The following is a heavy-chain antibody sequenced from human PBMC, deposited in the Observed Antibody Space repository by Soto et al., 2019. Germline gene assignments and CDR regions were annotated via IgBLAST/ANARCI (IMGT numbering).Heavy chain of an antibody. CDR1: GFTFSSYA. Sequence: HPGGSLRLSCAASGFTFSSYAMSWVRQAPGKGLEWVSAISGSGGSTYYADSVKGRFTISRDNSKNTLYLQMNSLRAEDTAVYYCAKMGDYDFWASAHERYYYYGMDVWGQGTTVTVSS. CDR2: ISGSGGST. CDR3: AKMGDYDFWASAHERYYYYGMDV. V-gene: IGHV3-23*01. J-gene: IGHJ6*02. D-gene: IGHD3-3*01.